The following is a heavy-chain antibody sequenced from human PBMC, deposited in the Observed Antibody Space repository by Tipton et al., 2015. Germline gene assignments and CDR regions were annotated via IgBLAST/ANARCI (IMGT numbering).Heavy chain of an antibody. CDR2: VFHTGAT. V-gene: IGHV4-59*11. CDR1: GGSIRNHY. Sequence: TLSLTCTLSGGSIRNHYWTWIRQPPGKGLQWVGNVFHTGATSYNSSLKSRLTFSIDTSKNQVSLRLSSVTAADTAVYYCAAFCYGGNCPDYWGQGTLVIVSA. D-gene: IGHD2-15*01. J-gene: IGHJ4*02. CDR3: AAFCYGGNCPDY.